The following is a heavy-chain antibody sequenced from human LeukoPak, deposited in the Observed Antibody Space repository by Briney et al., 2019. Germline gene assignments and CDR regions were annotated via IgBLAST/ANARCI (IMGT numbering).Heavy chain of an antibody. CDR2: IYHSGST. CDR1: GGSISSSNW. J-gene: IGHJ3*02. V-gene: IGHV4-4*02. CDR3: ARAQNSGYAWAAFDI. Sequence: KPSETLSLTCAVSGGSISSSNWWSWVRQPPGKGLEWIGEIYHSGSTNYNPSLKSRVTISVDKSKNQFTLNLSSVTAADTAVYYCARAQNSGYAWAAFDIWGQGTMVTVSS. D-gene: IGHD5-12*01.